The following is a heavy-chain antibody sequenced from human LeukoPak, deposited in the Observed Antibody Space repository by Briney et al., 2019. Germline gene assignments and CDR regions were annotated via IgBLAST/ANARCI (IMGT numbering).Heavy chain of an antibody. CDR3: AKDHGSSDWYYFDY. V-gene: IGHV3-30*02. Sequence: GGSLRLSCAASGFTFSNACMSWVRQAPWKGLEWVAFIHYDGSNNYYADSVKGRFTISRDNSRNTLYLQMNTLRADDTAVYYCAKDHGSSDWYYFDYWGQGTLVTVSS. CDR2: IHYDGSNN. J-gene: IGHJ4*02. D-gene: IGHD6-13*01. CDR1: GFTFSNAC.